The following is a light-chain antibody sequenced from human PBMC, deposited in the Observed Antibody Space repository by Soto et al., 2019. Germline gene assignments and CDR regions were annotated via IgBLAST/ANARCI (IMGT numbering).Light chain of an antibody. Sequence: QSVLTQSPSASASLGASVKLTCTLSGGHSSYAIAWHQQQPEKSPRFLMKINNDGSHNKGDGIPDRFSGSSSGAERYLTISSLQSEDEADYYCQTWGTGSWLFGGGTKLTVL. CDR2: INNDGSH. J-gene: IGLJ3*02. CDR3: QTWGTGSWL. CDR1: GGHSSYA. V-gene: IGLV4-69*01.